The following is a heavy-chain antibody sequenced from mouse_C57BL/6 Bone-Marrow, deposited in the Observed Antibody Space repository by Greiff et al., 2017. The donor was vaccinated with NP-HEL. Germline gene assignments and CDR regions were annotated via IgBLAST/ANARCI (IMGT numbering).Heavy chain of an antibody. CDR1: GFTFSNYW. Sequence: DVQLVESGGGLVQPGGSMKLSCVASGFTFSNYWMNWVRQSPEKGLEWVAQIRLKSDNYATHYAESVKGRFTISIDDSKSSVYLPMNNLSAEDTGIDYCTEGSLYIDAIDYWGQGTSVTVSS. D-gene: IGHD1-3*01. CDR2: IRLKSDNYAT. V-gene: IGHV6-3*01. J-gene: IGHJ4*01. CDR3: TEGSLYIDAIDY.